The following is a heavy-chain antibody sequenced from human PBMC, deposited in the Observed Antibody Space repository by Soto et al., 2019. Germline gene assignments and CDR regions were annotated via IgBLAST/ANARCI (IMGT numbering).Heavy chain of an antibody. CDR1: GYTFTSYY. D-gene: IGHD6-13*01. V-gene: IGHV1-8*01. J-gene: IGHJ4*02. Sequence: GASVKVSCKSSGYTFTSYYINWVRQATGKGLEWMGWMNPNSGNTGYAQKFQGRVTMTRNTSISTAYMELSSLRSEDTAVYYCARGVSGFSYSSSLEDDYWGQGTLVTVSS. CDR3: ARGVSGFSYSSSLEDDY. CDR2: MNPNSGNT.